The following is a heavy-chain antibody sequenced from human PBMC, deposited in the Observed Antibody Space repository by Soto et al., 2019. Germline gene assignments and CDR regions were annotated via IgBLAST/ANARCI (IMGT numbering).Heavy chain of an antibody. J-gene: IGHJ4*02. Sequence: EVQLVESGGGLVQPGRSLRLSCAASGFTFDDHAMHWVRQVPGKGLEWVSGISWNSGSIGYADSVKGRFTISRDDAKKSLYLQMNSLRVEDTALYYRAKDSGGGVGLFDYWGQGALVTVSS. CDR2: ISWNSGSI. V-gene: IGHV3-9*01. CDR1: GFTFDDHA. CDR3: AKDSGGGVGLFDY. D-gene: IGHD3-16*01.